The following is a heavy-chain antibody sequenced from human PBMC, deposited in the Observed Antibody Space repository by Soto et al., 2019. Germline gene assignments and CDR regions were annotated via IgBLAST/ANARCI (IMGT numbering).Heavy chain of an antibody. D-gene: IGHD3-22*01. CDR2: IYYSGST. CDR1: GGSISSYC. V-gene: IGHV4-59*01. Sequence: SETLSLTCTVSGGSISSYCWIWIRQPPGKGLEWIGYIYYSGSTNYNPSLKSRVTISVDTSKNQFSLKLSSVTAADTAVYYCARESFYDSGGFHGFDYWGQGTLVTVSS. CDR3: ARESFYDSGGFHGFDY. J-gene: IGHJ4*02.